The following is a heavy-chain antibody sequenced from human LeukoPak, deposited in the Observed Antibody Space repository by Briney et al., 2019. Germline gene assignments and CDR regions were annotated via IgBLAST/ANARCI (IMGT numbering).Heavy chain of an antibody. CDR3: TTGIDDEGGY. CDR2: IKTNAEGGTL. Sequence: PGGSLRLSCAASGFTFSSYWMNWARQAPGRGLEWVGRIKTNAEGGTLDYTAPVKGRFTISRDDSKNTLYLQMDSLEVEDTGMYYCTTGIDDEGGYWGQGTLVTVSS. D-gene: IGHD3-3*02. CDR1: GFTFSSYW. J-gene: IGHJ4*02. V-gene: IGHV3-15*07.